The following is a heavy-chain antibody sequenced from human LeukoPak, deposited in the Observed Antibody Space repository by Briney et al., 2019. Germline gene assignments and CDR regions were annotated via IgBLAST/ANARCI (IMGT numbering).Heavy chain of an antibody. CDR2: ISGSGGST. D-gene: IGHD4-17*01. V-gene: IGHV3-23*01. Sequence: GGSLRLSCAASGFTFRSYAMSWVRQAPGKGLEWVSAISGSGGSTYYADSVKGRFTISRDNSKNTLYLQMNSLRAEDTAVYYCAKVSDYAYYYGMDVWGQGTTVTVSS. J-gene: IGHJ6*02. CDR1: GFTFRSYA. CDR3: AKVSDYAYYYGMDV.